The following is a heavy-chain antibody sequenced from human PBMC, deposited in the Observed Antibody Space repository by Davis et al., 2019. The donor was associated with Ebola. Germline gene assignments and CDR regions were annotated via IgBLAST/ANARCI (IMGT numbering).Heavy chain of an antibody. D-gene: IGHD2/OR15-2a*01. J-gene: IGHJ4*02. CDR3: ARDVSILSLSTRLVGYFDY. Sequence: GESLKISCAASGFIFDDYAMHWVRQAPGRGLEWVAFIRHDDSDRNYADSVRGRFTISRDNSKNSLYLQMNSLRDEDTAVYYCARDVSILSLSTRLVGYFDYWGQGTLVTVSS. CDR1: GFIFDDYA. CDR2: IRHDDSDR. V-gene: IGHV3-30*02.